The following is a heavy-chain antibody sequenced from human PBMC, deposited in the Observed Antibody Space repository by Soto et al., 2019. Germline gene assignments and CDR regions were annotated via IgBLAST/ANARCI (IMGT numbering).Heavy chain of an antibody. CDR2: INHSGST. V-gene: IGHV4-34*01. CDR1: GGSFSGYY. D-gene: IGHD3-16*01. Sequence: SETLSLTCAVYGGSFSGYYWSWIRQPPGKGLEWIGEINHSGSTNYNPSLKSRVTISVDTSKNQFSLKLSSVTAADTAVYYCVSGGGYFDYWGQGTLVTVSS. J-gene: IGHJ4*02. CDR3: VSGGGYFDY.